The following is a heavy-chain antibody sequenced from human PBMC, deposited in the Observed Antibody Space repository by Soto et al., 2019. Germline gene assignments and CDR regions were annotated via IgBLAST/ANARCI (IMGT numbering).Heavy chain of an antibody. D-gene: IGHD5-18*01. V-gene: IGHV5-51*01. CDR1: GYSFTSYW. CDR2: IYPGDSDT. Sequence: GESLKISCKGSGYSFTSYWIGWVRQMPGKGLEWMGIIYPGDSDTRYSPSFQGQVTISADKSISTAYLQWSSLKASDTAMYYCARGGGYSYGYVEEPGDYYYYYMDVWGKGTTVTVSS. CDR3: ARGGGYSYGYVEEPGDYYYYYMDV. J-gene: IGHJ6*03.